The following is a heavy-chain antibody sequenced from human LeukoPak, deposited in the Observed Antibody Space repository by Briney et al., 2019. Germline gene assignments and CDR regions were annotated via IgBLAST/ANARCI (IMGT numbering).Heavy chain of an antibody. CDR1: GGSFSDYY. Sequence: SETLSLTCAVYGGSFSDYYWSWIRQPPGKGLEWIGDISYSGSANYNPSLKSRVTMSVDTSKNQFSLKLSSVTAADTAVYYCVRDTYYYDSSGYAGFDYWGQGTLVTVSS. J-gene: IGHJ4*02. CDR2: ISYSGSA. V-gene: IGHV4-34*01. CDR3: VRDTYYYDSSGYAGFDY. D-gene: IGHD3-22*01.